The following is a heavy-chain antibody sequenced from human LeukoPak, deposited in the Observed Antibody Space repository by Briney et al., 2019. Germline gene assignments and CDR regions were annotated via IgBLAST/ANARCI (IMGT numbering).Heavy chain of an antibody. D-gene: IGHD1-1*01. CDR3: ARDEGYD. J-gene: IGHJ4*02. Sequence: SETLSLTCTVSGGSISSSSYYWGWIRQPPGKGLEWIGSIYYTGNTYYNPSLKSRVTISVDTFKNQFSLKLSSVTAADTAVYYCARDEGYDWGQGTLVTAST. CDR1: GGSISSSSYY. CDR2: IYYTGNT. V-gene: IGHV4-39*07.